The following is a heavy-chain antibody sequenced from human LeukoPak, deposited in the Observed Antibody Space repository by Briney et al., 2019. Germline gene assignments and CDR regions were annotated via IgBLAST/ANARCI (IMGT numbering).Heavy chain of an antibody. CDR1: GFTFSSYS. D-gene: IGHD2-15*01. Sequence: PGGSLRLSCAASGFTFSSYSMNWVRQAPGKGLEWVSYISSSSSTIYYADSVKGRFTISRDNAKNSLYLQMNSLRAEDTAVYYCARDRETVVAATIAYWGQGTLVSVSS. CDR2: ISSSSSTI. J-gene: IGHJ4*02. V-gene: IGHV3-48*01. CDR3: ARDRETVVAATIAY.